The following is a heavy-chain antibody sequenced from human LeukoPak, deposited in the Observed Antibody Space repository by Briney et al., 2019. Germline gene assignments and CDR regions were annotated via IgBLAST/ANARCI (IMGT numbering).Heavy chain of an antibody. CDR3: ARGSSDFWSGYYTQIFDY. J-gene: IGHJ4*02. CDR2: ISSSGSTI. CDR1: GFTFSSYE. D-gene: IGHD3-3*01. Sequence: GGSLRLPCAASGFTFSSYEMNWVRQAPGKGLEWVSYISSSGSTIYYADSVKGRFTISRDNAKNSLYLQMNSLRAEDTAVYYCARGSSDFWSGYYTQIFDYWGQGTLVTVSS. V-gene: IGHV3-48*03.